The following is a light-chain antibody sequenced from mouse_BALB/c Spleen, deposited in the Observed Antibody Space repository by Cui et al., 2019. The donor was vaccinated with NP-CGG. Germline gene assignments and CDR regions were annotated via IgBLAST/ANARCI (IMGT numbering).Light chain of an antibody. V-gene: IGLV1*01. J-gene: IGLJ1*01. CDR1: IGAVTTSNY. CDR2: GTN. Sequence: QAVVTQESALTTPPGETVTLTCRSSIGAVTTSNYANWVQEKPDHLFTGLIGGTNNRAPGVPARFSGSLIGDKAALTITGTQTEDEAMYFCALWYSNHWVFGGGTKLTVL. CDR3: ALWYSNHWV.